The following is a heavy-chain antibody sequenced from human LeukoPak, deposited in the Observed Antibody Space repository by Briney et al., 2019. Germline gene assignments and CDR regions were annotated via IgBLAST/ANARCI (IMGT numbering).Heavy chain of an antibody. V-gene: IGHV3-20*04. CDR3: AKDMGHVGVALD. CDR1: GFTFDDYG. J-gene: IGHJ4*02. CDR2: INWNGGST. D-gene: IGHD1-26*01. Sequence: GGSLRLSCAAPGFTFDDYGMSWVRQAAGKGLEWVSGINWNGGSTGYADSVKGRFTISRDNAKNSLYLQMNSLRAEDTALYYCAKDMGHVGVALDWGQGTLVTVSS.